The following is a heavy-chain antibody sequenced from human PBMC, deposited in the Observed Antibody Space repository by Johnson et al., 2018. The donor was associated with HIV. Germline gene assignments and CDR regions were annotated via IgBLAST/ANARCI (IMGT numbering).Heavy chain of an antibody. V-gene: IGHV3-20*04. Sequence: VQLVESGGGLVQPGRSLKLSCAASGFTFDDYGMSWVRQAPGKGLEWVSGINWNGGSTGYADSVKGRFTISRDNAKSSLFLQMNSLRAEDTALYYCAREGPTYYYDSTKGVFDIWGQGTMVTVSS. J-gene: IGHJ3*02. CDR2: INWNGGST. CDR3: AREGPTYYYDSTKGVFDI. CDR1: GFTFDDYG. D-gene: IGHD3-22*01.